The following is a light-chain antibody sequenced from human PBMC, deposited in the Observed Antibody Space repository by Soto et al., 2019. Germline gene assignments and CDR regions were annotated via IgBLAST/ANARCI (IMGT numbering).Light chain of an antibody. V-gene: IGLV2-23*01. J-gene: IGLJ1*01. CDR3: CSYAGSLYV. CDR2: EGS. CDR1: SSDVGGYNL. Sequence: HSALNQPASVSGSPGQSITISCTGTSSDVGGYNLVSWYQQHPGKAPKLMIYEGSKRPSGVSNRFSGSKSGNTASLTISGLQAEDEADYYCCSYAGSLYVFGTGTKVTVL.